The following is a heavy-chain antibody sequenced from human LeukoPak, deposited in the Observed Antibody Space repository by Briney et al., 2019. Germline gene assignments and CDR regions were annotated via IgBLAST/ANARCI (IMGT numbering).Heavy chain of an antibody. D-gene: IGHD2-2*02. CDR1: GGSFSGYY. V-gene: IGHV4-34*01. CDR2: INHSGST. CDR3: ARRFLRASAAIRQNWFDS. Sequence: SETLSLTCAVYGGSFSGYYWSWIRQPPGKGPEWIGEINHSGSTNYNPSLKSRVTISVDTSKNQFSLKLSSVTAADTAVYYCARRFLRASAAIRQNWFDSWGQGTLVTVFS. J-gene: IGHJ5*01.